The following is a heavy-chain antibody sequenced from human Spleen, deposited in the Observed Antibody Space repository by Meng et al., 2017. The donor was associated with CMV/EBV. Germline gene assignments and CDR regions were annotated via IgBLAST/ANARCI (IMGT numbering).Heavy chain of an antibody. CDR2: IYTSGST. CDR3: ARDGVRWRYFNWFDP. CDR1: VGSISSNY. J-gene: IGHJ5*02. D-gene: IGHD2/OR15-2a*01. Sequence: QVQLQESGPGLVKPSGILSLSCTVSVGSISSNYWSWSRQPAGKGLEWSGRIYTSGSTNYNPSLKSRVTMSVETSKNQFSLKLSSVTAADTAVYYCARDGVRWRYFNWFDPWGQGTLVTVSS. V-gene: IGHV4-4*07.